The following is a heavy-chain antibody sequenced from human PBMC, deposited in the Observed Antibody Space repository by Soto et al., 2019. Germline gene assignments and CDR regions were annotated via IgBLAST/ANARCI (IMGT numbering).Heavy chain of an antibody. Sequence: PSETLSLTCTVSGGSISSYYWSWIRQPPGKGLEWIGYIYYSGSTNYNPSLKSRVTISVDTSKNQFSLKLSSVTAADTAVYYCARVPSKIYYGEYVWFDPWGKGTLVTVSS. J-gene: IGHJ5*02. CDR3: ARVPSKIYYGEYVWFDP. CDR2: IYYSGST. V-gene: IGHV4-59*01. CDR1: GGSISSYY. D-gene: IGHD4-17*01.